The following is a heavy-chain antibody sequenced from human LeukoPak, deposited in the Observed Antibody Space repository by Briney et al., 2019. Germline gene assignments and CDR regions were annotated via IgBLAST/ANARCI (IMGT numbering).Heavy chain of an antibody. Sequence: GGSLRLSCAASGFTFSSYSMNWVRQAPGKGLEWVSSISRRSSYIYYEDSVKGRFTISRDNAKNSLYLQMNSLRAEDTAVYYCARDRGSGDAFDIWGQGTMVTVSS. V-gene: IGHV3-21*01. CDR2: ISRRSSYI. CDR1: GFTFSSYS. CDR3: ARDRGSGDAFDI. D-gene: IGHD6-19*01. J-gene: IGHJ3*02.